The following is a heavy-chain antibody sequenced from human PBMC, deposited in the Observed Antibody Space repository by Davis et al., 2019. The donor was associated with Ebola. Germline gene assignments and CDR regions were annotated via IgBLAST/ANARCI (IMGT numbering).Heavy chain of an antibody. Sequence: GGSLRLSCAASGFTFSTYYITWVRQAPGKGLEWVATIPHVGSEKYYVDSVYGRFTISRDNAKNSLYLQMNSLRAEDTAVYYCARLRHLRFLEWFEAMDVWGKGTTVTVSS. J-gene: IGHJ6*04. CDR3: ARLRHLRFLEWFEAMDV. D-gene: IGHD3-3*01. V-gene: IGHV3-7*01. CDR1: GFTFSTYY. CDR2: IPHVGSEK.